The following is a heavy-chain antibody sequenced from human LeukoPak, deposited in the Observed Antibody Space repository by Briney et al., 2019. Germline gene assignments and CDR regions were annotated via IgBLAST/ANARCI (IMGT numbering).Heavy chain of an antibody. Sequence: PSETLSLTCAVSGGSTRSSHRCFWVRQPPGKGLEWIGEIYHSGNTNYNPSLRSRVTISSDKSKNQFSLKMSSVTAADTAVYYCTRTTYDRSGYFSDYWGEGTLVTVSS. CDR2: IYHSGNT. D-gene: IGHD3-22*01. CDR1: GGSTRSSHR. CDR3: TRTTYDRSGYFSDY. J-gene: IGHJ4*02. V-gene: IGHV4-4*02.